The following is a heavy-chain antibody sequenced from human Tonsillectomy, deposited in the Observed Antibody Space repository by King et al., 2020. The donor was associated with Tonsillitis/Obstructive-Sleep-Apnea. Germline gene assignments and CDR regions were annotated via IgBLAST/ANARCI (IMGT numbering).Heavy chain of an antibody. CDR3: AKTTYRGTYYDH. Sequence: GQLVQSGGGLVQPGGSLRLSCAASGFTFTSYVMSWVRQAPGTGLEWVSGISGSGRTTYYTDSVKGRFTISRDNSKNTLYLQMNSLRADDTAVYYCAKTTYRGTYYDHWGQGTLVTVSS. V-gene: IGHV3-23*04. J-gene: IGHJ4*02. CDR1: GFTFTSYV. D-gene: IGHD1-26*01. CDR2: ISGSGRTT.